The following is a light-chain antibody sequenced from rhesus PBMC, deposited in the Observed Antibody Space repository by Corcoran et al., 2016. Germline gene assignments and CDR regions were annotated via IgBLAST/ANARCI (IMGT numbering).Light chain of an antibody. V-gene: IGKV3-24*04. CDR2: GAS. CDR1: QSVGSD. Sequence: ETVVTQSPATLSLSPGERATLSCRASQSVGSDLAWYQQKPGQAPRLLIYGASSRATGVPDRFSGSGSGTEVTLTISSLEPADVGLDVCQQSSNFWTFGQGTRVEIK. J-gene: IGKJ1*01. CDR3: QQSSNFWT.